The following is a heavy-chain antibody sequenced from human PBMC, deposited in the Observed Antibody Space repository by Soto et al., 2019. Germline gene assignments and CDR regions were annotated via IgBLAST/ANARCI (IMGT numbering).Heavy chain of an antibody. CDR3: ARGLDRSSGWYSGLYYYYYGMDV. J-gene: IGHJ6*02. D-gene: IGHD6-19*01. V-gene: IGHV3-33*01. CDR2: IWYDGSNK. CDR1: GFTFSSYG. Sequence: QVQLVESGGGVVQPGRSLRLSCAASGFTFSSYGMHWVRQAPGKGLEWVAVIWYDGSNKYYADSVKGRFTISRDNSKNPLYLQMNSLRAEDTAVYYCARGLDRSSGWYSGLYYYYYGMDVWGQGTTVTVSS.